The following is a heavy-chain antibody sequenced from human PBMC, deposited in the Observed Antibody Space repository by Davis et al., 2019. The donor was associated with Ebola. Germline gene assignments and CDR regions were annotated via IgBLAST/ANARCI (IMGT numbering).Heavy chain of an antibody. V-gene: IGHV3-23*01. CDR1: GFIFSTYV. J-gene: IGHJ3*01. Sequence: PGGSLRLSCSASGFIFSTYVMSWARQAPGKGLEWVSGISGSGGSANYADSVKGRFTISRDNSKNTLYLQMSSLRAEDTAVYYCAKRRGSGSFYGNGFDFWGQGTMVTVSS. D-gene: IGHD1-26*01. CDR2: ISGSGGSA. CDR3: AKRRGSGSFYGNGFDF.